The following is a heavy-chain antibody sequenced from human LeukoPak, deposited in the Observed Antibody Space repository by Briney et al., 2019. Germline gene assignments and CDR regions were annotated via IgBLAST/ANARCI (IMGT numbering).Heavy chain of an antibody. CDR1: RFTFSNYA. J-gene: IGHJ4*02. D-gene: IGHD1-26*01. Sequence: GGSLRLSCAASRFTFSNYAMSWVRQAPGKGLEWVSAISGSGYSTYYADSVKGRFTISRDNSKNTLFLQMNSLRAEDTAVYYCAREIAVKYSGSTNYHFDYWGQGTLVTVSS. V-gene: IGHV3-23*01. CDR2: ISGSGYST. CDR3: AREIAVKYSGSTNYHFDY.